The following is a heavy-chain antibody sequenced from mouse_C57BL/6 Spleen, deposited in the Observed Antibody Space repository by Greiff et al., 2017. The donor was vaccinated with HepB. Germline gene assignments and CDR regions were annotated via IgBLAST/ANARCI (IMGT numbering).Heavy chain of an antibody. J-gene: IGHJ2*01. Sequence: VQLQQSGPELVKPGASVKISCKASGYAFSSSWMNWVKQRPGKGLEWIGRIYPGDGDTNYNGKFKGKATLTADKSSSTAYMQLSSLTSEDSAVYFCRYYYASSPYYFDYWGQGTTLTVSS. CDR1: GYAFSSSW. CDR3: RYYYASSPYYFDY. CDR2: IYPGDGDT. V-gene: IGHV1-82*01. D-gene: IGHD1-1*01.